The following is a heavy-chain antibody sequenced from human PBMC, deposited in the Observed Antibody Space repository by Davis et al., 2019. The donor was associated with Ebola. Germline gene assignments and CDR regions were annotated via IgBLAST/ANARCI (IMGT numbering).Heavy chain of an antibody. V-gene: IGHV3-30*18. CDR3: AKVDCSGGSCYAFDI. CDR2: ISYDGSNK. D-gene: IGHD2-15*01. Sequence: GESLKISCAASGFTFSSYGMHWVRQAPGKGLEWVAVISYDGSNKYYADSVKGRFTISRDNSKNTLYLQMNSLRAEDTAVYYCAKVDCSGGSCYAFDIWGQGTMVTVSS. J-gene: IGHJ3*02. CDR1: GFTFSSYG.